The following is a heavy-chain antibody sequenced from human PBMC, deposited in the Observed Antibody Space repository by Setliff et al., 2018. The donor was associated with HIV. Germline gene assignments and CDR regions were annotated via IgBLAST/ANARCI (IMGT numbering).Heavy chain of an antibody. Sequence: SETLSLTCTVSGYSISSRYYWGWIRQPSGKGLEWIGSVYHTGSTYYNPSLKSRVTMSADTSKNQFSLKLSSVTAADTAVYYCARVGYSGSLVGAFDIWGQGTMVTVSS. CDR2: VYHTGST. CDR3: ARVGYSGSLVGAFDI. J-gene: IGHJ3*02. CDR1: GYSISSRYY. V-gene: IGHV4-38-2*02. D-gene: IGHD1-26*01.